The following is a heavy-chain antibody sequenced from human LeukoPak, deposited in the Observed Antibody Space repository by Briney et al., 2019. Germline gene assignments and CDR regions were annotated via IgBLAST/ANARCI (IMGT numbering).Heavy chain of an antibody. CDR1: GFTFSNYW. CDR2: TKPDGSAE. Sequence: GGSLRLSCAASGFTFSNYWMGWVRQAPGKGLEWVANTKPDGSAENYADSVRGRFTTSRDNANNLLYLKMKRLRAENTAVYYGARDGGSNTNVGYWGQGTLVTVSS. J-gene: IGHJ4*02. D-gene: IGHD2-15*01. V-gene: IGHV3-7*01. CDR3: ARDGGSNTNVGY.